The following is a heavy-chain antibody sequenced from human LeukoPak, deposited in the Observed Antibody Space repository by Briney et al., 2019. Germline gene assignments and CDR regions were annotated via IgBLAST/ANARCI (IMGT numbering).Heavy chain of an antibody. CDR1: GGSISSGGFY. CDR2: IYYSGST. D-gene: IGHD3-10*01. J-gene: IGHJ4*02. CDR3: ARGDKGYYYGSGSYTNFDY. V-gene: IGHV4-61*08. Sequence: SQTLSLTCTVSGGSISSGGFYWSWIRQPPGKGLEWIGYIYYSGSTNYNPSLKSRVTISVDTSKNQFSLKLGSVTAADTAVYYCARGDKGYYYGSGSYTNFDYWGQGTLVTVSS.